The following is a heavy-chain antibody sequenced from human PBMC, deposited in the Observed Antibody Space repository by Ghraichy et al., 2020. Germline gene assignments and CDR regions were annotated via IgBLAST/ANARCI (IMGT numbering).Heavy chain of an antibody. V-gene: IGHV4-61*01. Sequence: SETLSLTCTVSGGSVSSGSYYWSWIRQPPGKGLEWIGYIYYSGSTNYNPSLKSRVTISVDTSKNQFSLKLSSVTAADTAVYYCARDGLYGSGHAYWGQGTLVTVSS. CDR1: GGSVSSGSYY. CDR2: IYYSGST. J-gene: IGHJ4*02. D-gene: IGHD3-10*01. CDR3: ARDGLYGSGHAY.